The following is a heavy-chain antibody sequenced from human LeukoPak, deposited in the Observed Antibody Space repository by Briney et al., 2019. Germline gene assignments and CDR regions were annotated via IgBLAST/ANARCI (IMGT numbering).Heavy chain of an antibody. CDR2: VSGSGRNT. CDR1: GFTFSNYA. Sequence: GGSLRLSCAGSGFTFSNYAMTWVRQAPGKGLEWVSSVSGSGRNTFYPDSVEGRFTISRDNSKNTVYLQMNSLRAEDTAVYYCARDYVTMDYWGQGTLVTVSS. V-gene: IGHV3-23*01. CDR3: ARDYVTMDY. D-gene: IGHD4-11*01. J-gene: IGHJ4*02.